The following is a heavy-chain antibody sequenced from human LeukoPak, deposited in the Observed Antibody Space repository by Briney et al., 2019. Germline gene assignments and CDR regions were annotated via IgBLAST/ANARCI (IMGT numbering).Heavy chain of an antibody. J-gene: IGHJ6*02. V-gene: IGHV1-69*13. CDR3: ALRRSPPYYYYGMDV. D-gene: IGHD4-17*01. Sequence: VASVKVSCKASGGTFSSYAISWVRQAPGQGLEWMGGIIPIFGTANYAQKFQGRVTITADESTSTAYMELSSPRSEDTAVYYCALRRSPPYYYYGMDVWGQGTTVTVSS. CDR2: IIPIFGTA. CDR1: GGTFSSYA.